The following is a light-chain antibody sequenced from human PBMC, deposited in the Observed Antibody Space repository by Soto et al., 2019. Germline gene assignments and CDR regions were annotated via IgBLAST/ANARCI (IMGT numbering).Light chain of an antibody. CDR2: RDS. CDR1: NIGSKN. V-gene: IGLV3-9*01. CDR3: QMWDSSTVV. Sequence: SYELTQPLSVSVALGQTARVTCGGNNIGSKNVHWYQQKPGQAPVLVIYRDSYRPSGIPERFSGSNSGNTATLTISRAQGGDEADYYCQMWDSSTVVFGRGTKLTVL. J-gene: IGLJ3*02.